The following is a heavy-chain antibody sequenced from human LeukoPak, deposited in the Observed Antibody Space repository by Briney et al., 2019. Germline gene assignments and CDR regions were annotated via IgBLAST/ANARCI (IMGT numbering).Heavy chain of an antibody. CDR3: ARTKKRTKNYYYYMDV. CDR2: IYHSGST. CDR1: GGSISSSSYY. V-gene: IGHV4-39*07. J-gene: IGHJ6*03. Sequence: SETLSLTCTVSGGSISSSSYYWGWIRQPPGKGLEWIGSIYHSGSTYYNPSLKSRVTISVDTSKNQFSLKLSSVTAADTAVYYCARTKKRTKNYYYYMDVWGKGTTVTVSS. D-gene: IGHD1-7*01.